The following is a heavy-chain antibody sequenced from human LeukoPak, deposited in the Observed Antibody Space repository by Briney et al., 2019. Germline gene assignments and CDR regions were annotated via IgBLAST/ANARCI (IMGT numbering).Heavy chain of an antibody. CDR2: IIPIVGIT. J-gene: IGHJ4*02. CDR3: AWGASDRWTQLRGDY. D-gene: IGHD5-24*01. Sequence: GASVKVSCKASGGTFSDYAISWVRPAPGQGLEWMGRIIPIVGITNYPQKFQDRVRITADTSTTTVYMELSSLKSEDTAVFFCAWGASDRWTQLRGDYWGQGTLLTVSS. V-gene: IGHV1-69*04. CDR1: GGTFSDYA.